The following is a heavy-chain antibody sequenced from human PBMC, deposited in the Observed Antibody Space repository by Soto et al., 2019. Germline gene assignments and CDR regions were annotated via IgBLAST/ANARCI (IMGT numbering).Heavy chain of an antibody. V-gene: IGHV1-8*01. Sequence: QVQLVQSGAEVKKPGASVKVSCKASGYTFTSYDIHWVRQATGQGLEWMGWMNPNSGNTGYAQKFQGRVTMTRNTSISTAYMELSSLRSEDTAVYYCARYPSSDYYYYGMDVWGQGTTVTVSS. CDR3: ARYPSSDYYYYGMDV. J-gene: IGHJ6*02. CDR2: MNPNSGNT. CDR1: GYTFTSYD.